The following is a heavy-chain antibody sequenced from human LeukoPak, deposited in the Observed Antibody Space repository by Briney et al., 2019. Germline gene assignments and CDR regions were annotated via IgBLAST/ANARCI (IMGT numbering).Heavy chain of an antibody. CDR2: ISTTGSSI. J-gene: IGHJ4*02. CDR3: ARAQAYYDYVWGSYRHPFDY. Sequence: GGSLRLSCAVSGFTLSSYNMNWVRQAPGKGLEWVSYISTTGSSIYYADSVKGRFTISRDNAKNSLYLQMNSLRAEDTAVYYCARAQAYYDYVWGSYRHPFDYWGQGTLVTVSS. V-gene: IGHV3-48*04. CDR1: GFTLSSYN. D-gene: IGHD3-16*02.